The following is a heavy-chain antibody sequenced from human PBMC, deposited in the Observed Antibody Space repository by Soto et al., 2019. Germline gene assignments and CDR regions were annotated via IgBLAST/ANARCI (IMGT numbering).Heavy chain of an antibody. J-gene: IGHJ6*02. CDR2: IKQDGSEK. CDR3: ARVETREMATITYYYYGMDV. Sequence: GGSLRLSCAASGFTFSSYWMSWVRQAPGKGLEWVANIKQDGSEKYYVDSVKGRFTISRDNAKNSLYLQMNSLRAEDTAVYYCARVETREMATITYYYYGMDVWGQGTTVTVSS. V-gene: IGHV3-7*03. CDR1: GFTFSSYW. D-gene: IGHD5-12*01.